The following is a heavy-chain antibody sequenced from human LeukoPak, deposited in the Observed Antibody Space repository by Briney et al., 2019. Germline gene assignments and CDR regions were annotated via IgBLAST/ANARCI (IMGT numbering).Heavy chain of an antibody. V-gene: IGHV1-46*01. D-gene: IGHD2-21*02. J-gene: IGHJ3*02. CDR1: GYTFTSYY. Sequence: GASVKVSCKASGYTFTSYYMHWVRQAPGQGLEWMGIINPSGGSTSYAQKFQGRVTMTRDMSTSTVYMELSSLRSEDTAVYYCARGRGAYCGGDCYSAFDIWGQGTMVTVSS. CDR3: ARGRGAYCGGDCYSAFDI. CDR2: INPSGGST.